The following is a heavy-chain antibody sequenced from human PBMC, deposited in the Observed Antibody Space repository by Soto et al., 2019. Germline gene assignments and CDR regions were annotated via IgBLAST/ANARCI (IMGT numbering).Heavy chain of an antibody. CDR2: ISYAGSNK. J-gene: IGHJ6*02. CDR1: GFTFSSYA. D-gene: IGHD2-2*01. Sequence: WWSLRLSCAASGFTFSSYAMHWCRQAPGKGLEWVAVISYAGSNKYYADSVKGRFTISRDNSKNTLYLQMNSLRAEDTAVYYCARDIVVVPAAVRPDYYYYSGMDVWGQGTTVTVSS. CDR3: ARDIVVVPAAVRPDYYYYSGMDV. V-gene: IGHV3-30-3*01.